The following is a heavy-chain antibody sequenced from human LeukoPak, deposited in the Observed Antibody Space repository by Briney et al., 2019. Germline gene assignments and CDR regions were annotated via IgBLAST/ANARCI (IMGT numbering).Heavy chain of an antibody. CDR3: AELGITMIGGV. V-gene: IGHV3-64*02. Sequence: GGSLRLSCAASGFTFSSFAMHWVRQAPGKGLEYVSAISSTGGNTSYADSVKGRFTISRDNAKNSLYLQMNSLRAEDTAVYYCAELGITMIGGVWGKGTTVTISS. CDR1: GFTFSSFA. J-gene: IGHJ6*04. CDR2: ISSTGGNT. D-gene: IGHD3-10*02.